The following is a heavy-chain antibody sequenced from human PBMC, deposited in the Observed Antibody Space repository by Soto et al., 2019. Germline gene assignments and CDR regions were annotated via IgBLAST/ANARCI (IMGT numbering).Heavy chain of an antibody. J-gene: IGHJ4*02. CDR1: GGSISSSSYY. CDR3: ARLRGHGERLEYDYIWGSYRLFDY. Sequence: SETLSLTCTVSGGSISSSSYYWGWIRQPPGKGLEWIGSIYYSGSTYYNPSLKSRVTISVDTSKNQFSLKLSSVTAADTAVYYFARLRGHGERLEYDYIWGSYRLFDYWGQGTLVTVSS. V-gene: IGHV4-39*01. CDR2: IYYSGST. D-gene: IGHD3-16*02.